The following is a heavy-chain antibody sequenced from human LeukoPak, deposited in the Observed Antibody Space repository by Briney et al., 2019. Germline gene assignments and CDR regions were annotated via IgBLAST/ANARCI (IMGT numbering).Heavy chain of an antibody. Sequence: GGSLRLSCAASGFTFSSYWMSWVRQAPGKGLEWVANIKQDGSEKYYVDSVKGRFTISRDNAKNSLYLQMKSLRAEDTAVYYCARRRGYCSSTSCSHYYFDYWGQGTLVTVSS. J-gene: IGHJ4*02. CDR2: IKQDGSEK. CDR3: ARRRGYCSSTSCSHYYFDY. CDR1: GFTFSSYW. V-gene: IGHV3-7*01. D-gene: IGHD2-2*01.